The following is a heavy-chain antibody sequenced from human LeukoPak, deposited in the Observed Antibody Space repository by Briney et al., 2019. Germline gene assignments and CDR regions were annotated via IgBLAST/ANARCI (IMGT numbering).Heavy chain of an antibody. CDR2: INPNNGDT. CDR3: ARAPSRGPNLRIFDY. CDR1: GYTFTAYY. Sequence: GASVKVSCKASGYTFTAYYMHWVRQAPGQGLEWMGWINPNNGDTNFAQKFQGRVTMTRDTSINTVYMEVSRLRSDDTAVYYCARAPSRGPNLRIFDYWGQGTLVTVSS. D-gene: IGHD1-14*01. V-gene: IGHV1-2*02. J-gene: IGHJ4*02.